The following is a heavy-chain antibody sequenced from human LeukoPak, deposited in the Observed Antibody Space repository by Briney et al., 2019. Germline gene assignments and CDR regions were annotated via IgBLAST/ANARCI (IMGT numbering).Heavy chain of an antibody. D-gene: IGHD6-19*01. CDR3: ARPPYSSGWYSGTLYFDY. J-gene: IGHJ4*02. CDR2: INHSGST. Sequence: LSETLSLTCAVYGGSFSGYYWSWIRQPPGKGLEWIGEINHSGSTNYNLSLKSRVTISVDTSKNQFSLKLSSVTAADTAVYYCARPPYSSGWYSGTLYFDYWGQGTLVTVSS. CDR1: GGSFSGYY. V-gene: IGHV4-34*01.